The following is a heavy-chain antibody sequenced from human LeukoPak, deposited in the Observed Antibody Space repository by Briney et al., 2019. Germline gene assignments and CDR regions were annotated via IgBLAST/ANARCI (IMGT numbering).Heavy chain of an antibody. CDR1: GFAFGDNW. D-gene: IGHD2-15*01. CDR3: ATTPAFCSGGSCYSFSFDY. CDR2: MNSDGRST. V-gene: IGHV3-74*01. J-gene: IGHJ4*02. Sequence: PEGSLRLSCAASGFAFGDNWMHWVRQAPGKGLVWVSRMNSDGRSTYYADSVKGRFTISRDNAKNTLYLQMSSLRAEDTAVYYCATTPAFCSGGSCYSFSFDYWGQGTLVTVSS.